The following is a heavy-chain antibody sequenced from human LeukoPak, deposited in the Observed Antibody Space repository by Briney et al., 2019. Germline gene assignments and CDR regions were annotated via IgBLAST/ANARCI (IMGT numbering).Heavy chain of an antibody. CDR3: ATMVRGVNYFDC. V-gene: IGHV3-48*02. Sequence: GGSLRLSCAASGFTFSTYIMNWVHQAPGKGLEWVSYISAGSTTMYYADSVKGRFTISRDNAKNSLYLQMNSLRDEDTALYYCATMVRGVNYFDCWGQGTLVTVSS. CDR2: ISAGSTTM. J-gene: IGHJ4*02. D-gene: IGHD3-10*01. CDR1: GFTFSTYI.